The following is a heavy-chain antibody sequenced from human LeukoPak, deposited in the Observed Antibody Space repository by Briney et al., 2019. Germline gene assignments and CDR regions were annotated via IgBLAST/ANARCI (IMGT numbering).Heavy chain of an antibody. CDR2: ISWNSGSI. V-gene: IGHV3-9*01. Sequence: GGSLRLSCAASGFTFDDYAMHWVRQAPGKGLEWVSGISWNSGSIGYADSVKGRFTISRDNAKNSLYLQMNSLRAEDTALYYCAKVGSGWYIGDYFDYWGQGTLVTVSS. CDR1: GFTFDDYA. CDR3: AKVGSGWYIGDYFDY. J-gene: IGHJ4*02. D-gene: IGHD6-19*01.